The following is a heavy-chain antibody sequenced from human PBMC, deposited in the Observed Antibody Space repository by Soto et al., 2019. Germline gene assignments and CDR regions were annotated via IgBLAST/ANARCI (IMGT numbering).Heavy chain of an antibody. V-gene: IGHV1-18*01. Sequence: QDQLVQSGVEVKKPGASVKVSCKASGYSFTNYGITWVRQAPGQGFEWMGWISAYNGNTNYAQKFQGRVTMTTDASASSFYLELRSLRSDDTVVYYFARYGGVAPPVAVNTHYYYYMDVWGKGTTVTVSS. CDR1: GYSFTNYG. D-gene: IGHD6-19*01. CDR3: ARYGGVAPPVAVNTHYYYYMDV. CDR2: ISAYNGNT. J-gene: IGHJ6*03.